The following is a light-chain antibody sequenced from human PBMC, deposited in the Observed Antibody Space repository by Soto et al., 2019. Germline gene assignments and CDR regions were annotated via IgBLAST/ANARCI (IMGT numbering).Light chain of an antibody. Sequence: QSVLTQPPSMSGTPGQRVTISCSGSSSNIGSYTVSWYQQLPGTAPQFLIYSNDQRPSGVPDRFSGSKSGTSASLAISGLQCEDEATYYCAAWDDRLSGIVVFGGGTKVTVL. V-gene: IGLV1-44*01. CDR3: AAWDDRLSGIVV. J-gene: IGLJ2*01. CDR2: SND. CDR1: SSNIGSYT.